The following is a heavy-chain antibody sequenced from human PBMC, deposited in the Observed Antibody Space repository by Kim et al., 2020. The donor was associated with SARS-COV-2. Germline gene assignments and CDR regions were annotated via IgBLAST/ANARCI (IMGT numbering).Heavy chain of an antibody. CDR1: GFTVSSNY. CDR3: ARDFLGLGGAFDM. CDR2: IYSGGST. J-gene: IGHJ3*02. V-gene: IGHV3-53*01. D-gene: IGHD3-3*01. Sequence: GGSLRLSCAASGFTVSSNYMSWVRQVPGKGLEWVSVIYSGGSTYYADSVKGRFTISRHNSKNTLYLQMNSLRVEDTAVYHCARDFLGLGGAFDMWGQGAMVTVSS.